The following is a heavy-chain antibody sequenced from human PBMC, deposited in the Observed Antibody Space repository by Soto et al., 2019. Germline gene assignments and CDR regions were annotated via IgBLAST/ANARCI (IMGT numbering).Heavy chain of an antibody. D-gene: IGHD2-8*01. J-gene: IGHJ3*02. CDR2: ISAYNGNT. CDR3: ARMGMYIVLMVYAPPWAFDI. CDR1: GYTFTSYG. V-gene: IGHV1-18*01. Sequence: QVQLVQSGAEVKKPGASVKVSCKASGYTFTSYGISWVRQAPGQGLEWMGWISAYNGNTNYAQKLQGRVTMTTDTSTSTAYMELRSLRSDDTAVYYCARMGMYIVLMVYAPPWAFDIWGQGTMVTVSS.